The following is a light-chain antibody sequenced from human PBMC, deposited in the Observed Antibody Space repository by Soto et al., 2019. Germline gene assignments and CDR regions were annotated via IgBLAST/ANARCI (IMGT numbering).Light chain of an antibody. J-gene: IGKJ1*01. CDR2: DAS. V-gene: IGKV1-5*01. Sequence: IQMTQSPSTLSASIGYRVTIDCLANESIRTWVPWYPRQPGKAPKFLIYDASSLESGVPSRFSGSGSGTEFTLTISNLQPDDFATYFCQQHNNYPRTFGQGTKV. CDR3: QQHNNYPRT. CDR1: ESIRTW.